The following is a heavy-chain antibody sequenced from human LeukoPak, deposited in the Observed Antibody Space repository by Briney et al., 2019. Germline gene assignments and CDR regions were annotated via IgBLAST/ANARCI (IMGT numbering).Heavy chain of an antibody. J-gene: IGHJ3*02. Sequence: PGGSLRLSCAASGFTFSSYAMHWVRQAPGKGLEYVSAISSNGGSTYCANSVKGRFTISRDNSKNTLYLQMGSLRAEDMAVYYCARGTAAARDAFDIWGQGTMVTVSS. CDR3: ARGTAAARDAFDI. D-gene: IGHD6-13*01. CDR2: ISSNGGST. CDR1: GFTFSSYA. V-gene: IGHV3-64*01.